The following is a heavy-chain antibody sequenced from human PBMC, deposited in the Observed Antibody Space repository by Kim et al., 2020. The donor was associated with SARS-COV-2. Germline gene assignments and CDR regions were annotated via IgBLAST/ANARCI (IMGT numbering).Heavy chain of an antibody. V-gene: IGHV3-74*03. D-gene: IGHD2-21*02. Sequence: TYADSVKGRFTISRDNAKNMLFLQMKSLRDEDTAVYYCAREVVTGNGGLKYWGQGTLVTVSS. J-gene: IGHJ4*02. CDR3: AREVVTGNGGLKY.